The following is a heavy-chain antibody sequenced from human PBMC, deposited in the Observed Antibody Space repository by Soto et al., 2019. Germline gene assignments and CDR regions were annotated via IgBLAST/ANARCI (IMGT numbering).Heavy chain of an antibody. D-gene: IGHD3-3*01. Sequence: WGSLKISCAASGFSFGSYALSWVRQAPGKGLEWVSTISGSDGKTFYADSVKGRFSISRDTSQSTLYLQMNSLRADDTAMYYCARWSYLDYWGQGTRVTVSS. J-gene: IGHJ4*02. CDR2: ISGSDGKT. V-gene: IGHV3-23*01. CDR3: ARWSYLDY. CDR1: GFSFGSYA.